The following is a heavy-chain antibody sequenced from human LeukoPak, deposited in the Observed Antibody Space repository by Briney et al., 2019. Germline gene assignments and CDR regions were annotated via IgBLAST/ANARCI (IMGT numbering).Heavy chain of an antibody. D-gene: IGHD3-10*01. J-gene: IGHJ6*03. V-gene: IGHV4-59*10. Sequence: SETLSLTCAVYGGSFSDNYWTWIRQSPGKGLEWIGRIYTSGSTNYNPSLKSRVTMSVDTSKNQFSLKLSSVTAADTAVYYCARAVGSGSFQTYYYYMDVWGKGTTVTISS. CDR3: ARAVGSGSFQTYYYYMDV. CDR2: IYTSGST. CDR1: GGSFSDNY.